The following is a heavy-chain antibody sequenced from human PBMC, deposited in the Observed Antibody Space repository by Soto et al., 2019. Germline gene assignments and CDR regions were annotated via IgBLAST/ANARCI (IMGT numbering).Heavy chain of an antibody. J-gene: IGHJ3*01. CDR1: GFTFSSYA. V-gene: IGHV3-30-3*01. CDR2: ISYDGSNK. D-gene: IGHD2-15*01. Sequence: GGSLRLSCAASGFTFSSYAMHWVRQAPGKGLEWVAVISYDGSNKYYADSVKGRFTISRDNSKNTLYLQMNSLRAEDTAVYYCARRAATDAFDFWGQGTMVTVSS. CDR3: ARRAATDAFDF.